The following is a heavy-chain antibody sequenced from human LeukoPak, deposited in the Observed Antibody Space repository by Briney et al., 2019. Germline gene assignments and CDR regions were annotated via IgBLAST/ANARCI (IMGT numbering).Heavy chain of an antibody. CDR3: ARDLGGIVEADAFDI. Sequence: ASVKVSCKASGYTFTSHGISWVRQAPGQGLEWMGWISAYNGNTNYAQKLQGRVTMTTVTSTSTAYMELRSLRSDDTAVYYCARDLGGIVEADAFDIWGQGTMVTVSS. CDR2: ISAYNGNT. D-gene: IGHD3-22*01. V-gene: IGHV1-18*01. J-gene: IGHJ3*02. CDR1: GYTFTSHG.